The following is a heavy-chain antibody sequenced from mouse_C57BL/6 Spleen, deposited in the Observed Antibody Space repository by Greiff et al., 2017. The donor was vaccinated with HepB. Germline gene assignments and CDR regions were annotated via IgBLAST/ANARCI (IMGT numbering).Heavy chain of an antibody. Sequence: EVQRVESGGGLVQPGGSLKLSCAASGFTFSDYYMYWVRQTPEKRLEWVAYISNGGGSTYYPDTVKGRVTISRDNAKNTLYLQMSRLKSEDTAMYYCARRGSSYNYYAMDYWGQGTSVTVSS. CDR3: ARRGSSYNYYAMDY. D-gene: IGHD1-1*01. J-gene: IGHJ4*01. V-gene: IGHV5-12*01. CDR2: ISNGGGST. CDR1: GFTFSDYY.